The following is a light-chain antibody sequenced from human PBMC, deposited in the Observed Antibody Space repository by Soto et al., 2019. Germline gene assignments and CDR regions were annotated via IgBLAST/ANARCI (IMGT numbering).Light chain of an antibody. Sequence: QSVLTQPASVYGSPGQSLTISCTGTSSDVGSYNLVSWYQQHPGKAPKLMIYEVSKRPSGVSNRFSGSKSGNTASLTISGLQAEEEADYYCCSYAGSSTFPYVFGTGTKVTV. J-gene: IGLJ1*01. CDR2: EVS. CDR1: SSDVGSYNL. CDR3: CSYAGSSTFPYV. V-gene: IGLV2-23*02.